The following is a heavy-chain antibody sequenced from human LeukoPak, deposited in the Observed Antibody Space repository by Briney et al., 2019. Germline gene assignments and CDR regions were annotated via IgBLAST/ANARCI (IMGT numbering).Heavy chain of an antibody. D-gene: IGHD2-2*01. J-gene: IGHJ4*02. CDR3: ARSDASIPYPDY. Sequence: SETLSLTCTVSGGSISSSSYYWGWIRQPPGKGLEWIGSIYYSGSTYYNPSLKSRVTISVDTSKNQFSLKLSSVTAADTAVYYCARSDASIPYPDYWGQGTLVTVSS. CDR1: GGSISSSSYY. V-gene: IGHV4-39*07. CDR2: IYYSGST.